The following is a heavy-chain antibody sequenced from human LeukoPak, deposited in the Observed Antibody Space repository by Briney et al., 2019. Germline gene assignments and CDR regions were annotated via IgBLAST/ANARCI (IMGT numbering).Heavy chain of an antibody. J-gene: IGHJ4*02. CDR1: GGSFSGYS. Sequence: SETLSLTCAVYGGSFSGYSWNWIRQPPGKGLEWIGEINHSGSTNYNPSLKSRVTISVDTSKNQFSLKLSSVTAADTAVYYCARRRITMVRGVMPFDYWGQGTLVTVSS. V-gene: IGHV4-34*01. D-gene: IGHD3-10*01. CDR2: INHSGST. CDR3: ARRRITMVRGVMPFDY.